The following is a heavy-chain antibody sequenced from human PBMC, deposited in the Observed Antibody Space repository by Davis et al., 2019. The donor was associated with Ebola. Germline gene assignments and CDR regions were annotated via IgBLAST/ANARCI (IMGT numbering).Heavy chain of an antibody. Sequence: GSLRLSCAVYGGSFSGYYWSWIRQPPGKGLEWIGYIYYSGSTNYNPSLKSRVTISVDTSKNQFSLKLSFVTAADTAVYYCARVRDIVVVPAAISGWFDPWGQGTLVTVSS. CDR1: GGSFSGYY. D-gene: IGHD2-2*02. CDR3: ARVRDIVVVPAAISGWFDP. V-gene: IGHV4-59*01. J-gene: IGHJ5*02. CDR2: IYYSGST.